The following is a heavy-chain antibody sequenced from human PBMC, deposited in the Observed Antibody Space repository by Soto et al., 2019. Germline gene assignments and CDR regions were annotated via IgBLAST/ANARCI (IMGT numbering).Heavy chain of an antibody. CDR3: AKVCCRGYSHGYGDY. Sequence: QVQLVESGGGVVQPGRSLRLSCAASGFTFSSYGMHWVRQAPGKGLEWVAVISYDGSNKYYADSVKGRFTISSDNSKNTLYLQMNSLRAEDTAVYYRAKVCCRGYSHGYGDYWGQGTLVTVSS. CDR1: GFTFSSYG. V-gene: IGHV3-30*18. CDR2: ISYDGSNK. D-gene: IGHD5-18*01. J-gene: IGHJ4*02.